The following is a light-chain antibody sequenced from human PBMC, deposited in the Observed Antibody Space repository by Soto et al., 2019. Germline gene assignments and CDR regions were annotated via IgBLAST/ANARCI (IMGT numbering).Light chain of an antibody. V-gene: IGKV1-39*01. CDR3: QQGSTTPIT. J-gene: IGKJ5*01. Sequence: DIQMTQSPSTLSASVGDRVTITCRASQNIGSLLNWYQQKPGEAPRLLVYSAFRIQSGVPSRFNASGSGTDFTLSISSLQPEDFSTYYCQQGSTTPITFGLGTRLEIK. CDR2: SAF. CDR1: QNIGSL.